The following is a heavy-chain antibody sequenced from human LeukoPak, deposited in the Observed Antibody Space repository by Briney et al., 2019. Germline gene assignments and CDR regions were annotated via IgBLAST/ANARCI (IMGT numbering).Heavy chain of an antibody. Sequence: PSETLSLTCTVSGGSISSSTYVWDWIRQPPGKGVEWIGSIYHTGSTYYNPSLKTRVPISIDTSKNQFSLRLRSVPAADTAVYYCARRRRDYDFWSGYSQFAPWGQGTLVTVSS. CDR1: GGSISSSTYV. CDR3: ARRRRDYDFWSGYSQFAP. V-gene: IGHV4-39*01. CDR2: IYHTGST. J-gene: IGHJ5*02. D-gene: IGHD3-3*01.